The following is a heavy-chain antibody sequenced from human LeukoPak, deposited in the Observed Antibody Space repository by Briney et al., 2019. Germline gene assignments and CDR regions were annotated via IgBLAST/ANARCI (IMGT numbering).Heavy chain of an antibody. J-gene: IGHJ4*02. D-gene: IGHD6-19*01. CDR3: SRGSGWLSVY. V-gene: IGHV3-49*03. CDR1: GFTFGDYL. CDR2: ISGGTT. Sequence: GGSLRLSCTASGFTFGDYLMSWFRQAPGKGLEWIGFISGGTTECAASVKGRFTISRDDSTSIAYLQMNSLTTEDTAVYYCSRGSGWLSVYWGRGTLVTISS.